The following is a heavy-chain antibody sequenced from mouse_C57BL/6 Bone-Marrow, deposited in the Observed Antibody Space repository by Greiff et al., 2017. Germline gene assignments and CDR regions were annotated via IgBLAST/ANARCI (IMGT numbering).Heavy chain of an antibody. CDR3: AVLRYWYFDV. CDR1: GYAFSSSW. J-gene: IGHJ1*03. CDR2: IYPGDGDT. Sequence: VKLMESGPELVKPGASVKISCKASGYAFSSSWMNWVKQRPGKGLEWIGRIYPGDGDTNYNGKFKGKATLTADKSSRTAYMQLSSLTSEDSAVYFCAVLRYWYFDVWGTGTTVTVSS. V-gene: IGHV1-82*01. D-gene: IGHD1-1*01.